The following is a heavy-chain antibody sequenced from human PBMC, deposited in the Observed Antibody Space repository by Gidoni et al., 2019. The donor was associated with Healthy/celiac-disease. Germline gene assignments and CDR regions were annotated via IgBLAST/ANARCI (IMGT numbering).Heavy chain of an antibody. V-gene: IGHV3-74*01. D-gene: IGHD3-16*02. J-gene: IGHJ6*02. CDR1: GFTFSSYW. CDR3: ARDTVMITFGGVIVSHYYGMDV. Sequence: EVQLVESGGGLVQPGGSLRLSCAASGFTFSSYWMHWVRQAPGKGLVWVSRINSDGSSTSYADSVKGRFTISRDNAKNTLYLQMNSLRAEDTAVYYCARDTVMITFGGVIVSHYYGMDVWGQGTTVTVSS. CDR2: INSDGSST.